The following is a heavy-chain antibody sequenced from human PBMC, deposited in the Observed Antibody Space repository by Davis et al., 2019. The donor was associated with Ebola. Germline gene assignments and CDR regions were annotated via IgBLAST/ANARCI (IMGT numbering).Heavy chain of an antibody. CDR3: ARDVYSYGPYFRY. V-gene: IGHV1-69*13. J-gene: IGHJ4*02. Sequence: AASVKVSCKASGGTFSSYAISWVRQAPGQGLEWMGGIIPIFGTADYAQKFQGRVTITADESTSTAYMELSSLRSEDTAVYYCARDVYSYGPYFRYWAQGTLVTVSS. CDR1: GGTFSSYA. CDR2: IIPIFGTA. D-gene: IGHD5-18*01.